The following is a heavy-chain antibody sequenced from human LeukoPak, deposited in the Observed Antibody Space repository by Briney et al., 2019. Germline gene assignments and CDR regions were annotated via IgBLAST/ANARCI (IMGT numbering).Heavy chain of an antibody. V-gene: IGHV4-39*01. CDR2: IYYSGST. CDR3: ARHPLYYDSSGYLFDY. CDR1: GGSISSSSYY. Sequence: SETLSFTCTVSGGSISSSSYYWGWIRQPPGKGLEWIGSIYYSGSTYYNPSLKSRVTISVDTSKNQFSLKLSSVTAADTAVYYCARHPLYYDSSGYLFDYWGQGTLVTVSS. J-gene: IGHJ4*02. D-gene: IGHD3-22*01.